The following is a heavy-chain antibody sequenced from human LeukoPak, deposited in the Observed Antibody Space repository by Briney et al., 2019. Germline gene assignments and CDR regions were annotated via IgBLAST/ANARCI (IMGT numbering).Heavy chain of an antibody. J-gene: IGHJ4*02. CDR3: ARAPLYDSSGYYGIDY. CDR2: ICSGGST. Sequence: PGGSLRLSCAASGFTVSNNYMSWVRQAPGKGLEWVSVICSGGSTYYADSVKGRFTISRDNSKNTLYLQMNSLRAEDTAVYYCARAPLYDSSGYYGIDYWGQGTLVTVSS. D-gene: IGHD3-22*01. V-gene: IGHV3-53*01. CDR1: GFTVSNNY.